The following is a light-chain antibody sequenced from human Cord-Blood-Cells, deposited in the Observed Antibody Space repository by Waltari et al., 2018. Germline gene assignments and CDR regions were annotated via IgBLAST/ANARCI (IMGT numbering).Light chain of an antibody. V-gene: IGKV1-39*01. CDR1: QSISSY. J-gene: IGKJ2*03. CDR2: AAS. CDR3: QHSYITPYR. Sequence: DIQMTQSPSSLSASVGDRVTITCQASQSISSYLNWYKQKPGKAPKLLIYAASSLQSGFPSRFSAGGSGTDFTITISSLQPENFATYYCQHSYITPYRLGQGPSWRSN.